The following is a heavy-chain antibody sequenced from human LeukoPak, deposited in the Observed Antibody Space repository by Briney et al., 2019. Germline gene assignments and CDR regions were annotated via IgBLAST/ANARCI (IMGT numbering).Heavy chain of an antibody. Sequence: SETLSLTCTVSGGSISTYYWTWIRQPPGKGLEWIGYIYYSGSTNYNPSLKSRVTISVDTSKNQFSLKLSSVTAADTAVYYCARGAGYIFDYWSQGTLVTVSS. CDR3: ARGAGYIFDY. V-gene: IGHV4-59*12. CDR2: IYYSGST. J-gene: IGHJ4*02. CDR1: GGSISTYY. D-gene: IGHD2-2*02.